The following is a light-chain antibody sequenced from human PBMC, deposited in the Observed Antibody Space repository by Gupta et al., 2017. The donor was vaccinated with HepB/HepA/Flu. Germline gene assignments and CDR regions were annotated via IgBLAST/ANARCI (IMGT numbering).Light chain of an antibody. V-gene: IGLV3-1*01. Sequence: SYELTQQPSVSVSPGQTASITCSGDKLGDKYACWYQQKPGQSPVLVIYQDSKRPSGIPERFSGSNSGNTATLTISGTQAVDEADYYCQAWDSSTVVFGGGTKLTVL. CDR1: KLGDKY. CDR2: QDS. CDR3: QAWDSSTVV. J-gene: IGLJ2*01.